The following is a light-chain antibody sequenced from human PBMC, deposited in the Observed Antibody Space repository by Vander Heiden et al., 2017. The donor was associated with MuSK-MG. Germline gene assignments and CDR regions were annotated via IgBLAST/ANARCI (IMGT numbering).Light chain of an antibody. CDR3: QQYYTHCT. CDR2: KAS. V-gene: IGKV1-5*03. CDR1: QSIGGW. Sequence: DIQMTQSPSTLSASVGDRVTITCRASQSIGGWLAWYQQKPGNAPNLLIYKASSLKSGVPSRFSGSGSGTEVTLTISSLQPDDFATYYCQQYYTHCTFGGGTKVEI. J-gene: IGKJ4*01.